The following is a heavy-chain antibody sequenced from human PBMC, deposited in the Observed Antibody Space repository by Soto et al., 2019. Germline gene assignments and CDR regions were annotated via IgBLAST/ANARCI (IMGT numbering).Heavy chain of an antibody. D-gene: IGHD6-19*01. CDR1: GYSFTSYW. V-gene: IGHV5-51*01. CDR2: IYPGDSDT. J-gene: IGHJ4*02. CDR3: ARLQGQQWLVLEIDY. Sequence: GESLKISCKGSGYSFTSYWIGWVRQMPGKGLEWMGIIYPGDSDTRYSPSFQGQVTISADKSISTAYLQWSSLKASDTAMYYCARLQGQQWLVLEIDYWGQGTLVTVSS.